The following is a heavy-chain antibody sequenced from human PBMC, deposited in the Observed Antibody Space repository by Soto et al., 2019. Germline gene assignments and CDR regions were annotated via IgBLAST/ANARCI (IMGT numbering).Heavy chain of an antibody. CDR3: ARDWGDIVVVPAARHHYYYYYYMDV. V-gene: IGHV3-64*01. Sequence: GGSLRLSCAASGFTFSSYAMHWVRQAPGKGLEYVSAISSNGGSTYYANSVKGRFTISRDNSKNTLYLQMGSLRAEDMAVYYCARDWGDIVVVPAARHHYYYYYYMDVWGKGTTVTVSS. CDR2: ISSNGGST. CDR1: GFTFSSYA. J-gene: IGHJ6*03. D-gene: IGHD2-2*01.